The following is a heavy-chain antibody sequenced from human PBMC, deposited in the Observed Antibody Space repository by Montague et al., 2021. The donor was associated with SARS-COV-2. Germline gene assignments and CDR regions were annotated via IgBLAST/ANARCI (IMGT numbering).Heavy chain of an antibody. CDR1: GGSFSGYY. CDR2: INHSGST. Sequence: SETLSLTCAVYGGSFSGYYWSWIRQPPGKGLEWIGEINHSGSTNYNPSLKSRVTISVDTSKNQFSLKLSSVTAADTAVYYCARERYTFSLTSCSNWFDLWGQGTLVTVSS. CDR3: ARERYTFSLTSCSNWFDL. V-gene: IGHV4-34*01. D-gene: IGHD2-2*01. J-gene: IGHJ5*02.